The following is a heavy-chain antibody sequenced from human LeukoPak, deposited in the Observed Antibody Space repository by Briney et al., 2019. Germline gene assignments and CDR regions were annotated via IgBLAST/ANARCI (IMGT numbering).Heavy chain of an antibody. V-gene: IGHV4-38-2*02. D-gene: IGHD4-23*01. CDR2: IYHSGST. CDR3: ARDYGGNTHDY. CDR1: GFTFSDYY. Sequence: GSLRLSCAASGFTFSDYYMSWIRQPPGKGLEWIGSIYHSGSTYYNPSLKSRVTISVDTSKNQFSLKLSSVTAADTAVYYCARDYGGNTHDYWGQGTLVTVSS. J-gene: IGHJ4*02.